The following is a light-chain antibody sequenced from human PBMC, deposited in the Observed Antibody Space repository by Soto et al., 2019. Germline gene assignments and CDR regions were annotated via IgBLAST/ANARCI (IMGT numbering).Light chain of an antibody. CDR3: QQYKNWPRT. J-gene: IGKJ1*01. CDR1: QSVSSD. V-gene: IGKV3-15*01. CDR2: GAS. Sequence: EIVMTPSPATLSVSPGERATLSCLASQSVSSDLAWYHQKPGQAPRLLIYGASTRATGIPARFSGSGSGTEFTLTINSLQSEDFAVYYCQQYKNWPRTFGQGTKVDI.